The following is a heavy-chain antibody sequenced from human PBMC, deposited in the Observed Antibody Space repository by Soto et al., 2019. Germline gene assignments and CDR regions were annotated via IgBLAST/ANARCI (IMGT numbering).Heavy chain of an antibody. D-gene: IGHD6-13*01. CDR3: AKEAAARIPYYGMDV. CDR2: ISHDGSNK. V-gene: IGHV3-30*18. CDR1: GFTFSSYG. J-gene: IGHJ6*02. Sequence: GGSLRLSCAASGFTFSSYGMHWVRQARGKGLEWVAVISHDGSNKYYADSVKGRFTISRDNSKNTLYLQMNSLRAEDTAVYYCAKEAAARIPYYGMDVWGQGTTVTVSS.